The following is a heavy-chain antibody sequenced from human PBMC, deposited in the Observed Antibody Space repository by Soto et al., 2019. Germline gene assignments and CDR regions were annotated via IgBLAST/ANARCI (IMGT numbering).Heavy chain of an antibody. Sequence: PGESLKISYKASGCSFTSYWIGWVRQTPVKGLEWMGMIYPGDSDTRYSPCFQGEVTISADKFINTAYLQWSSLKASDTAMYYCGGPYATGGNTAFEAWGKGTLVTV. D-gene: IGHD2-15*01. V-gene: IGHV5-51*01. CDR3: GGPYATGGNTAFEA. CDR1: GCSFTSYW. CDR2: IYPGDSDT. J-gene: IGHJ5*02.